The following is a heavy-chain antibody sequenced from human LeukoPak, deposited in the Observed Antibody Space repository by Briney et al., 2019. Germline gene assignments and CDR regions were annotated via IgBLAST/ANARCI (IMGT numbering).Heavy chain of an antibody. CDR3: ARDYDSSGYLSFDY. J-gene: IGHJ4*02. CDR2: IIPIFGTA. Sequence: ASVKVSCKASGGTFSSYAISWVRQAPGQGLEWMGGIIPIFGTANYAQKFQGRVTITADESTSTAYMELSSLRSEDTAVYYCARDYDSSGYLSFDYWGQGTLVTVSS. CDR1: GGTFSSYA. V-gene: IGHV1-69*13. D-gene: IGHD3-22*01.